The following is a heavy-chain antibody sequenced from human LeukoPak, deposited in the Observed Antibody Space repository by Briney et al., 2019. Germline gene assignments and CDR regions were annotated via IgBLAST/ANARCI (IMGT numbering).Heavy chain of an antibody. CDR1: GGSISSGSYY. V-gene: IGHV4-61*02. D-gene: IGHD2-21*01. CDR2: IYSRGST. CDR3: ARDPAPLSCVGDMCYPVRTQAFDI. J-gene: IGHJ3*02. Sequence: PSQTLSLTCTVSGGSISSGSYYWNWIRQPAGKGLEWIGRIYSRGSTNYNPSLKSRVTISVDTSKNQFSLKLSSVTAADTAVYYCARDPAPLSCVGDMCYPVRTQAFDIWGQGTMVIVSS.